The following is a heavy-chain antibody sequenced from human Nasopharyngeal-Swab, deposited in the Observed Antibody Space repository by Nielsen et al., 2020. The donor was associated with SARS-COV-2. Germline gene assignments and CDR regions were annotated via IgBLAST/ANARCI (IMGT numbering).Heavy chain of an antibody. Sequence: SVKVSCKASGFTFTSSAVQWVRQARGQRLEWIGWIVVGSGNTNYAQKFQERVTITRDMSTSTAYMELSSLRSEDTAVYYCAASDCSSTSCYDAFDIWGQGTMVTVSS. D-gene: IGHD2-2*01. V-gene: IGHV1-58*01. CDR1: GFTFTSSA. CDR2: IVVGSGNT. CDR3: AASDCSSTSCYDAFDI. J-gene: IGHJ3*02.